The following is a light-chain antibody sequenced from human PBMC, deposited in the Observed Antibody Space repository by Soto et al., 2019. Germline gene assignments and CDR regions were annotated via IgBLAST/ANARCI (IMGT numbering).Light chain of an antibody. V-gene: IGKV3-15*01. CDR2: AAS. CDR1: QSVSSN. Sequence: EIVMTQSPVTLSVSPGERATLSCRASQSVSSNLAWYQQKPGQAPRLLIYAASTRATGIPARFSGSGSGTEFTLTINSLQSEDFAVYYCQQSNNWPPYTFGQGTKLEIK. J-gene: IGKJ2*01. CDR3: QQSNNWPPYT.